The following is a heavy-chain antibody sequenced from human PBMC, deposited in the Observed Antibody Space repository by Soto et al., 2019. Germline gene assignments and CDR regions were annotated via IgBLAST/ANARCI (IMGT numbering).Heavy chain of an antibody. J-gene: IGHJ4*02. CDR3: ARNRSTVSKPFDY. Sequence: PGGSLRLSCASSGFTFSSYSMNWVRQAPGKGLEWVSSISSSGSYIYYADSVKGRFTISRDNSKNTLFLQMNSLKAEDTAVYYCARNRSTVSKPFDYWGQGTLVTVSS. CDR1: GFTFSSYS. D-gene: IGHD4-4*01. CDR2: ISSSGSYI. V-gene: IGHV3-21*01.